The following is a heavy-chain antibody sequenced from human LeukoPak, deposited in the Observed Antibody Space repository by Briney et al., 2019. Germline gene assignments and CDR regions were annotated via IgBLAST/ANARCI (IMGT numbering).Heavy chain of an antibody. D-gene: IGHD1-26*01. J-gene: IGHJ4*02. CDR2: INPNSGDT. Sequence: ASVKVSFKGSVYIFTAYYMHWVRQAPGQGLGWMGWINPNSGDTNYVQKFQGRVTMTRDTSISTAYMELSRLRSDDTAVYYCASIVGARTSGFDYWGQGTLVTVSS. CDR3: ASIVGARTSGFDY. V-gene: IGHV1-2*02. CDR1: VYIFTAYY.